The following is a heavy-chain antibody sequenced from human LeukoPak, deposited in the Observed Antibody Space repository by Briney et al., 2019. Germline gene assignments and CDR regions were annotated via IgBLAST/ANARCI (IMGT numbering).Heavy chain of an antibody. CDR3: AKDLRRRELLSIASSFDY. Sequence: GGSLGLSCAASGFTFSSYGMHWVRQAPGKGLEWVAVISYDGSNKYYADSVKGRFTISRDNSKNTLYLQMNSLRAEDTAVYYCAKDLRRRELLSIASSFDYWGQGTLVTVSS. V-gene: IGHV3-30*18. CDR1: GFTFSSYG. J-gene: IGHJ4*02. CDR2: ISYDGSNK. D-gene: IGHD1-26*01.